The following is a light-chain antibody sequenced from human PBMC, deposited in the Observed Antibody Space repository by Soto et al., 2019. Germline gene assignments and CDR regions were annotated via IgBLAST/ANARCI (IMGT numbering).Light chain of an antibody. CDR3: SSYTSSITYV. CDR1: SSDLGSYNR. V-gene: IGLV2-18*02. Sequence: QSALTQPPSVSGSPGQSVTISCTGTSSDLGSYNRVSWYQQPPGTSPKLMIYEVSNRPSGVPDRFSGSRSGNTASLTISGLQAEDEADYYCSSYTSSITYVFGTGTKVTVL. CDR2: EVS. J-gene: IGLJ1*01.